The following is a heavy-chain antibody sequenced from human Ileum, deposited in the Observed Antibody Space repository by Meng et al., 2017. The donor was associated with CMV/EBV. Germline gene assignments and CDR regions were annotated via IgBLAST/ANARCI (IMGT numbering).Heavy chain of an antibody. CDR2: ISHRGVT. CDR3: ARAVCGRTNCYSFFDT. D-gene: IGHD2-2*01. CDR1: GESLSGYY. V-gene: IGHV4-34*01. J-gene: IGHJ4*02. Sequence: SETLSLTCGVFGESLSGYYWTWIRQPPGKGLEWIGEISHRGVTNYMPSLKSRVTMSLDTSKNQLSLTLTSVTAADTAVYYCARAVCGRTNCYSFFDTWGQGTLVTVSS.